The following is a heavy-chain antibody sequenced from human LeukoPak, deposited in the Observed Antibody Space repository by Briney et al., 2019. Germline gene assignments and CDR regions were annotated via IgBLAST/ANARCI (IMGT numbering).Heavy chain of an antibody. CDR1: GFTFSHYY. Sequence: PGGSLRLSCAASGFTFSHYYMSWIRQAPGKGLEWVSYISSSSYTNYADSVKGRFTISRDNAKNSLYLQMNSLRAEDTAVYYCARGRRTSGYRFDYWGQGTLVTVSS. J-gene: IGHJ4*02. CDR3: ARGRRTSGYRFDY. CDR2: ISSSSYT. D-gene: IGHD5-18*01. V-gene: IGHV3-11*06.